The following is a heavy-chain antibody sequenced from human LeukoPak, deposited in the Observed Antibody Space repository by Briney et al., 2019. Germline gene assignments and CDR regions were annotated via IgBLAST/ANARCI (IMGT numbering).Heavy chain of an antibody. Sequence: TGGSLRLSCAASGFTFSSYSMNWVRQAPGKGLEWVSYISSSSSTIYYADSVKGRFTISRDNSKNTLFLQLSSLRTEDTAVYYCAREGQRLRVDYWGQGTLVTVSS. D-gene: IGHD4-17*01. J-gene: IGHJ4*02. V-gene: IGHV3-48*04. CDR1: GFTFSSYS. CDR3: AREGQRLRVDY. CDR2: ISSSSSTI.